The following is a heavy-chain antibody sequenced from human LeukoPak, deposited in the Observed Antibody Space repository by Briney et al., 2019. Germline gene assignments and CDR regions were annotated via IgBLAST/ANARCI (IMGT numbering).Heavy chain of an antibody. D-gene: IGHD2-15*01. V-gene: IGHV1-8*01. CDR3: ARGNRYCSGGSCYYWFDP. J-gene: IGHJ5*02. CDR2: MNPNSGNT. Sequence: ASVKVSCKASGYTFTSYDINWVRQATGQGLEWMGWMNPNSGNTGYAQKFQGRVTTTRNTSISTAYMELSSLRSEDTAVYYCARGNRYCSGGSCYYWFDPWGQGTLVTVSS. CDR1: GYTFTSYD.